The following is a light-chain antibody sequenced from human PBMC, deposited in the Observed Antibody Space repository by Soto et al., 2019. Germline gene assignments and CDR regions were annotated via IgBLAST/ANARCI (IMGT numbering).Light chain of an antibody. CDR3: QQYNNWPRT. V-gene: IGKV3-15*01. Sequence: DILLTRSPGTLSLSPGERAPLSCRASQSVSSDLAWYHQKPGQAPRLLIYGASTRATGIPARFSGSGSGTEFTLTINSLQSEDFAVYYCQQYNNWPRTFGQGTKVDIK. CDR2: GAS. J-gene: IGKJ1*01. CDR1: QSVSSD.